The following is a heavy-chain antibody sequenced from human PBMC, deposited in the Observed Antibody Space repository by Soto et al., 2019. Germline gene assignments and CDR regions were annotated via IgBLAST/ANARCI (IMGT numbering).Heavy chain of an antibody. CDR3: AREGSYYYDSSGLDY. J-gene: IGHJ4*02. Sequence: ASVKVSCKASGYTFTSYYMHWVRQAPGQGLEWMGWISAYNGNTNYAQKLQGRVTMTTDTSTSTAYMELRSLRSDDTAVYYCAREGSYYYDSSGLDYWGQGTLVTVSS. CDR2: ISAYNGNT. D-gene: IGHD3-22*01. V-gene: IGHV1-18*04. CDR1: GYTFTSYY.